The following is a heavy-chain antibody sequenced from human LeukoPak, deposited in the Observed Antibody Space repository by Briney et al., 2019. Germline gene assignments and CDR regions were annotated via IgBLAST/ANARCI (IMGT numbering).Heavy chain of an antibody. CDR1: GYSISSGYY. CDR3: ARDIVVVTGFDY. V-gene: IGHV4-38-2*02. D-gene: IGHD2-21*02. CDR2: IYHSGST. Sequence: SETLSLTCTVSGYSISSGYYWGWIRQPPGKGLEWIGSIYHSGSTYYNPSLKSRVTISVDTSKNQFSLKLSSVTAADTAVYYCARDIVVVTGFDYWGQGTLVTVSS. J-gene: IGHJ4*02.